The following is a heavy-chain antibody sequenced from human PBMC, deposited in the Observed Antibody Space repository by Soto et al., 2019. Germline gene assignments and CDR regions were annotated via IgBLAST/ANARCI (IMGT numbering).Heavy chain of an antibody. D-gene: IGHD3-3*01. CDR2: IYYSGST. CDR3: ARDLRFLEWLTDPFDP. V-gene: IGHV4-30-4*01. J-gene: IGHJ5*02. Sequence: QVQLQESGPGLVKPSQTLSLTCTVSGGSISSGDYYWSWIRQPPRKGLEWIGYIYYSGSTYYNPSLKSRVTISVDTSKNQFSLKLSSVTAADTAVYYCARDLRFLEWLTDPFDPWGQGTLVTVSS. CDR1: GGSISSGDYY.